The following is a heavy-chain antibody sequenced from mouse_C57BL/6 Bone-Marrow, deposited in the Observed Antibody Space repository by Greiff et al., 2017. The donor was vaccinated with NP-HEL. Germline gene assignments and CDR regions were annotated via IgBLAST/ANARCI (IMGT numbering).Heavy chain of an antibody. Sequence: QVQLKESGAELVRPGASVTLSCKASGYTFTDYEMHWVKQTPVHGLEWIGAIDPETGGPAYNQKFKGKAILTADKSSSTAYMELRSLTSEDSAVYYCTRPGYYYGRSYGYFDVWGTGTTVTVSS. D-gene: IGHD1-1*01. CDR2: IDPETGGP. CDR3: TRPGYYYGRSYGYFDV. V-gene: IGHV1-15*01. J-gene: IGHJ1*03. CDR1: GYTFTDYE.